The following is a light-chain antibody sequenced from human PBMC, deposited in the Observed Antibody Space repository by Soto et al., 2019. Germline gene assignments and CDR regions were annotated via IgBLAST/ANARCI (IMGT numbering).Light chain of an antibody. Sequence: EIVLTQSPATLSLTPGERATLSCRASQSVSSYLAWYQQKPGQAPRLLIYDASNRATGIPARFSGSGSGTDFTLTISSLEPEDFAVYYCQQRSNWPTFGQRTKADIK. CDR2: DAS. J-gene: IGKJ1*01. CDR3: QQRSNWPT. V-gene: IGKV3-11*01. CDR1: QSVSSY.